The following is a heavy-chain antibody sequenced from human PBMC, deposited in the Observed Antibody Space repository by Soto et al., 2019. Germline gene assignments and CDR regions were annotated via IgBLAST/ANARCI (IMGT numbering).Heavy chain of an antibody. Sequence: SETLSLTCTVSGGSISSSSYYWGWIRQPPGKGLEWIGSIYYSGSTYYNPSLKSRVTISVDTSKNQFSLKLSSVTAADTAVYYCARHHYDYVWGSYRTFDYWGQGTLVTVSS. D-gene: IGHD3-16*02. CDR3: ARHHYDYVWGSYRTFDY. V-gene: IGHV4-39*01. J-gene: IGHJ4*02. CDR1: GGSISSSSYY. CDR2: IYYSGST.